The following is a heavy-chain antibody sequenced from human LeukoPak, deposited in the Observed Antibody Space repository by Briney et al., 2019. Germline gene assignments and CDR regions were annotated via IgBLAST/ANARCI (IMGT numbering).Heavy chain of an antibody. CDR3: AKNRIPTAITPDS. V-gene: IGHV3-30-3*02. Sequence: GGSLRLSCAASGFTFSTYTLHWVRQAPGKGLEWVTVISFDGSNKYYADSVKGRFTISRDNSKNTLYLQMDSLRAEDTAVYYCAKNRIPTAITPDSWGQGTLVTVSS. J-gene: IGHJ5*01. CDR1: GFTFSTYT. D-gene: IGHD2-2*02. CDR2: ISFDGSNK.